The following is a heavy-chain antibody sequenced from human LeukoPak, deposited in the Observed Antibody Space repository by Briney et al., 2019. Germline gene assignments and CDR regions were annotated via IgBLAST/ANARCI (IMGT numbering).Heavy chain of an antibody. D-gene: IGHD3/OR15-3a*01. CDR2: ISAYNGNT. CDR1: GYTFTSYG. Sequence: ASVKVSCKASGYTFTSYGITWVRQAPGQGLEWMGWISAYNGNTNYAQKLQGRVTMTTDTSTSTAYMELRSLRSDNTAVYYCARFERWTGTVYLDYWGQGTLVTVSS. V-gene: IGHV1-18*01. CDR3: ARFERWTGTVYLDY. J-gene: IGHJ4*02.